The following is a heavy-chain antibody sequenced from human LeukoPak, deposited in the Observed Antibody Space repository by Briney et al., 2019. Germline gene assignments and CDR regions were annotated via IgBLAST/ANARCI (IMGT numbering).Heavy chain of an antibody. V-gene: IGHV1-24*01. CDR3: ATRVVRGVIGFDY. Sequence: ASVKVSCKVSRYTFTELSMQWVRQAPGKGLEWMGGFDPEDGETIYAQKFQGRVTMTEDTSIDTAYMELSSLRSEDTAVYYCATRVVRGVIGFDYWGQGTLVTVSS. CDR2: FDPEDGET. J-gene: IGHJ4*02. CDR1: RYTFTELS. D-gene: IGHD3-10*01.